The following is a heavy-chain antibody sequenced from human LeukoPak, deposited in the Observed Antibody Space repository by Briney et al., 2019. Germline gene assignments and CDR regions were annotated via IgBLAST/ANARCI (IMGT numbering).Heavy chain of an antibody. J-gene: IGHJ4*02. V-gene: IGHV5-51*01. CDR1: GYSFTNYW. CDR2: IYPGDSDT. CDR3: GKNDSRNWYKYYFDS. D-gene: IGHD6-13*01. Sequence: GESLKISCKGSGYSFTNYWIGWVRQMPGRGLEWMGIIYPGDSDTRYSPSFQGQVTISADKSIRTAYLQWSSLKASDTAMYYWGKNDSRNWYKYYFDSGGQGPLVPVSS.